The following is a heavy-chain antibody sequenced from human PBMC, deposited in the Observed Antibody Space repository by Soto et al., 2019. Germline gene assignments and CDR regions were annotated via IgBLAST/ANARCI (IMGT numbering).Heavy chain of an antibody. CDR2: IYWNDDK. J-gene: IGHJ5*02. V-gene: IGHV2-5*01. Sequence: QITLKESGPPLVKPTQTLTLTCTFSGFSLSTSGVGVGWIRQPPGKALEWLALIYWNDDKRYSPSLKSRLTITKDSSKNQVVLTMTNMDTVDTATYYCAHGYYDFWSGYSWFDPWGQGTLVTVSS. CDR1: GFSLSTSGVG. CDR3: AHGYYDFWSGYSWFDP. D-gene: IGHD3-3*01.